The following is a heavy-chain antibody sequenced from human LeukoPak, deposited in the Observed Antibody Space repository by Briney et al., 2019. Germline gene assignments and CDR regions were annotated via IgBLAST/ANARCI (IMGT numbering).Heavy chain of an antibody. CDR3: ARDGHGGNSGDDY. V-gene: IGHV1-69*13. D-gene: IGHD4-23*01. CDR2: MIPIFGTA. Sequence: SVKVSCKASGGTFSSYAISWVRQAPGQGLEWMGGMIPIFGTANYAQKFQGRVTITADESTSTAYMELSSLRSEDTAVYYCARDGHGGNSGDDYWGQGTLVTVSS. CDR1: GGTFSSYA. J-gene: IGHJ4*02.